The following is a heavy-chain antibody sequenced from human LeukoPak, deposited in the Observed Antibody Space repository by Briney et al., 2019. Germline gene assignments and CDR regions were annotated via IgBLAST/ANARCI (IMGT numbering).Heavy chain of an antibody. V-gene: IGHV3-33*08. D-gene: IGHD3-9*01. CDR1: GFTFSSYV. J-gene: IGHJ4*02. Sequence: GGSLRLSCAASGFTFSSYVMHWVRQAPGKGLEWVAVIWYDGSNKYYADSVKGRFTISRDNSKNTLYLQMNSLRAEDTAVYYCARDYDILTGFPRGGFDYWGQGTLVTVSS. CDR3: ARDYDILTGFPRGGFDY. CDR2: IWYDGSNK.